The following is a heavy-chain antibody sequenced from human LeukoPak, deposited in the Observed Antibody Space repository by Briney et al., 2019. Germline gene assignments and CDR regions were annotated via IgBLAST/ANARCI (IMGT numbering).Heavy chain of an antibody. CDR3: ARDPQSGYSSGWYVGWFDP. D-gene: IGHD6-19*01. CDR1: GGSISNYY. Sequence: SETLSLTCTVSGGSISNYYWSWIRQPPGKGLEWIGYIYYSGSTNYNPSLKSRVTISVDTSKNQFSLKLSSVTAADTAVYYCARDPQSGYSSGWYVGWFDPWGQGTLVTVSS. V-gene: IGHV4-59*12. CDR2: IYYSGST. J-gene: IGHJ5*02.